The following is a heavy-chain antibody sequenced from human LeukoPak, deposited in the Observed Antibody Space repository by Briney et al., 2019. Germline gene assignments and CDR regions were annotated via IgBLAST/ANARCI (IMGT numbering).Heavy chain of an antibody. CDR1: GGSISSSSYY. V-gene: IGHV4-39*01. D-gene: IGHD3-3*01. J-gene: IGHJ4*02. CDR3: ASLPYDFWSGYSHDY. Sequence: SETLSLTCTVSGGSISSSSYYWGWIRQPPGKGLEWIGSIYYSGSTYYNLSLKSRVTISVDTSKNQFSLKLSSVTAADTAVYYCASLPYDFWSGYSHDYWGQGTLVTVSS. CDR2: IYYSGST.